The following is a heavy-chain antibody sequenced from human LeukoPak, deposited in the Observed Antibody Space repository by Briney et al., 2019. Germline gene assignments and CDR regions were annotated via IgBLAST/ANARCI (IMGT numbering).Heavy chain of an antibody. Sequence: GGSLRLSCVVSGFTFRSYSMNWVRQAPGKGLEWVSSISSSSSYIYYADSVKGRFTISRDNAKNSLYLQMNSLRAEDTALYYCARDLTYSSSPLGWYFDLWGRGALVTVSS. CDR2: ISSSSSYI. V-gene: IGHV3-21*01. J-gene: IGHJ2*01. D-gene: IGHD6-6*01. CDR1: GFTFRSYS. CDR3: ARDLTYSSSPLGWYFDL.